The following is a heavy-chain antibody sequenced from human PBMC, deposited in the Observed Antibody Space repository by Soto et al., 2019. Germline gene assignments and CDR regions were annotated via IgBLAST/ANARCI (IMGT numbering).Heavy chain of an antibody. D-gene: IGHD2-15*01. CDR1: GFTFRSYV. V-gene: IGHV3-23*01. Sequence: EVQVLESGGGLEQPGGSLRLSCAASGFTFRSYVMSWVRQAPGKGLEWVSSISGSGGNRYYADSVKGRLTISRDNSNNTGYLQVDSLRAEDTAIYYCARFRSGIGWDFWGQGTLVTVSS. J-gene: IGHJ4*02. CDR2: ISGSGGNR. CDR3: ARFRSGIGWDF.